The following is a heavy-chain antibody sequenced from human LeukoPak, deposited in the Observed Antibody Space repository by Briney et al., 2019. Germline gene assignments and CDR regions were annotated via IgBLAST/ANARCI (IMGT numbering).Heavy chain of an antibody. J-gene: IGHJ4*02. CDR1: GYTFTGYY. Sequence: ASVKVSCKASGYTFTGYYMHWVRQAPGQGLEWMGWINPNSGGTNYAQKFQGRVTTTRDTSISTAYMELSRLRSDDTAVYYCARVERGNYYDSSGYPPGGKDYWGRGTLVTVSS. D-gene: IGHD3-22*01. CDR3: ARVERGNYYDSSGYPPGGKDY. CDR2: INPNSGGT. V-gene: IGHV1-2*02.